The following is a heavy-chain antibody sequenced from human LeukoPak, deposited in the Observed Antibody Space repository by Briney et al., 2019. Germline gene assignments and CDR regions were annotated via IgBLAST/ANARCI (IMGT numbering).Heavy chain of an antibody. J-gene: IGHJ3*02. CDR1: GGSINNYY. CDR3: ARQVHADAFDI. Sequence: SETLSLTCTASGGSINNYYWSWIRQPPGRGLEWIGYMYYSGSTNYNPSLKSRVTISVDTSKNRFSLKLSSVTVADTAVYYCARQVHADAFDIWGQGTLVTVSS. CDR2: MYYSGST. V-gene: IGHV4-59*08.